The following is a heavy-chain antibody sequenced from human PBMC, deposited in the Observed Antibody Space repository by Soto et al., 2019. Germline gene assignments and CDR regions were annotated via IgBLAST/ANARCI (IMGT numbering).Heavy chain of an antibody. Sequence: SETLSLTCTVSGGSMSRYYWTWIRQPPGKGPEWIGNIHYTGSTNYNPSLKSRVTILLGTSTSQFSLKVSSVTAADTAVYYCARDLTISSTDGPLDPWGHGTLVTVSS. CDR2: IHYTGST. CDR1: GGSMSRYY. V-gene: IGHV4-59*01. D-gene: IGHD1-1*01. J-gene: IGHJ5*02. CDR3: ARDLTISSTDGPLDP.